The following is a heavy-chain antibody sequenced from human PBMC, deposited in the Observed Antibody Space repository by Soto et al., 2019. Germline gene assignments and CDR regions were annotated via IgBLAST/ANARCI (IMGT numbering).Heavy chain of an antibody. D-gene: IGHD3-3*01. CDR3: ATPLVLRFVEWLLPGGDAFDI. CDR1: GGSISSSSYY. Sequence: QLQLQESGPGLVKPSETLSLTCTVSGGSISSSSYYWGWIRQPPGKGLEWIGSIYFSGSTYYNPSLKCRVTISVGKAKNQFSLKLSSVTAADTAVYYCATPLVLRFVEWLLPGGDAFDIWGQGTMVTVSS. CDR2: IYFSGST. J-gene: IGHJ3*02. V-gene: IGHV4-39*01.